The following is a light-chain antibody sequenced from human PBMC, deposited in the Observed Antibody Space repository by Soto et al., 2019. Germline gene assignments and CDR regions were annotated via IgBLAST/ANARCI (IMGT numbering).Light chain of an antibody. CDR3: SSYTSDTTGV. V-gene: IGLV2-14*03. Sequence: QSVLTQPASVSGSPGQSIAISCTGTSSDVGGYNYVSWYQRHPGKAPKLMIYDVTTRPSGVSNRFSGSKSGNTAALTISGLQAEDEADYYCSSYTSDTTGVFGTGTKVTVL. J-gene: IGLJ1*01. CDR1: SSDVGGYNY. CDR2: DVT.